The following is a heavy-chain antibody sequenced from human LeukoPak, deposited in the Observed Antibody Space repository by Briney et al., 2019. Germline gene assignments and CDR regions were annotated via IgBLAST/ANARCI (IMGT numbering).Heavy chain of an antibody. CDR1: GGSISSYY. V-gene: IGHV4-59*12. D-gene: IGHD3-10*01. J-gene: IGHJ4*02. CDR2: IYYSGST. Sequence: SETLSLTCTVSGGSISSYYWSWIRQPPGKGLEWIGYIYYSGSTNYNPSLKSRVTMSVDTSKNQFSLQLSYVTAADTAVYYCAREGAHGSGSYPYFDYWGQGTLVTVSS. CDR3: AREGAHGSGSYPYFDY.